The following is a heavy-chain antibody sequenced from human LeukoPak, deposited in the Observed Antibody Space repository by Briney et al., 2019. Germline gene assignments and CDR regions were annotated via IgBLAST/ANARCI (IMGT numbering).Heavy chain of an antibody. V-gene: IGHV4-39*01. D-gene: IGHD3-10*01. CDR1: GGSISSSSYY. CDR2: IYYSGST. Sequence: SETLSLTCTVSGGSISSSSYYWGWIRQPPGKGLEWIGSIYYSGSTYYNPSLKSRVTISVGTSKNQFSLKLSSVTAADTAVYYCARHTLLWFGELGGDAFDIWGQGSMVTVSS. CDR3: ARHTLLWFGELGGDAFDI. J-gene: IGHJ3*02.